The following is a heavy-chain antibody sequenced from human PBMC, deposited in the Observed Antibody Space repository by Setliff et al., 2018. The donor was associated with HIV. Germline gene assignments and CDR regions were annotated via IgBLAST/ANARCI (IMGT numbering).Heavy chain of an antibody. CDR1: GGSIRSSGYS. CDR2: ISQSGST. CDR3: TGSFLGF. V-gene: IGHV4-30-2*01. D-gene: IGHD3-3*01. Sequence: SETLSLTCAVSGGSIRSSGYSWSWIRQPPGKGLEWIGYISQSGSTYYNPSLKSRVTISRDESRNILYLEMNNVNTEDTAVYYCTGSFLGFWGQGTLVTVSS. J-gene: IGHJ4*02.